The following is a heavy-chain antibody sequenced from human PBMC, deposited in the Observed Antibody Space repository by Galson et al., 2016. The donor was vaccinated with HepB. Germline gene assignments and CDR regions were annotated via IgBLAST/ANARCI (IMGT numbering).Heavy chain of an antibody. Sequence: PALVKPTQTLTLTCTISGFSLTTSGVAVAWIRQPPGKALEWLALIYWDNDARYRPSLRSRLTIPRDISKNQVVLTMTNMDPVDTGTYYCAHKHYNGGSFFDVGGQGTLITVSS. CDR1: GFSLTTSGVA. V-gene: IGHV2-5*02. D-gene: IGHD4-23*01. CDR2: IYWDNDA. J-gene: IGHJ4*02. CDR3: AHKHYNGGSFFDV.